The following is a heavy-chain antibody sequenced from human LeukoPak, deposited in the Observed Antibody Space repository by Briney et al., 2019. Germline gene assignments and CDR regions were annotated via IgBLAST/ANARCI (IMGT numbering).Heavy chain of an antibody. CDR3: ANWPHDAFDT. CDR1: GFTFSSYG. CDR2: ISYDGSNK. Sequence: GGSLRLSCAASGFTFSSYGMHWVRQAPGKGLEWVAVISYDGSNKYYADSVKGRFTISRDNSKNTLYLQMNSLRVEDTAVYYCANWPHDAFDTWGQGTMVTVSS. V-gene: IGHV3-30*18. J-gene: IGHJ3*02.